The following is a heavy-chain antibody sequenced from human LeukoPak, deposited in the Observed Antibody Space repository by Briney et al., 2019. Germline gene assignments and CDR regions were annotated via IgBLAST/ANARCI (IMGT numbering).Heavy chain of an antibody. CDR2: ITGSSDNT. CDR3: AKALARSSNWYFDY. Sequence: GESLRLSCAASGFTFSSYAMNWVRQAPGKGLEWVSSITGSSDNTNYADPVKGRFTISRDNSENTVYLQMNSLRSEDTAVYYCAKALARSSNWYFDYWGQGTLVTVSS. CDR1: GFTFSSYA. V-gene: IGHV3-23*01. D-gene: IGHD6-13*01. J-gene: IGHJ4*02.